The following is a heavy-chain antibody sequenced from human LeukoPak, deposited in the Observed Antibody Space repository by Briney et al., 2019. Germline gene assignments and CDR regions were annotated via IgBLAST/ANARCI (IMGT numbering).Heavy chain of an antibody. CDR1: GFTFSDYY. Sequence: GGSLRLSCAASGFTFSDYYMSWIRQAPGKGLEWVSAISGSGGSTYYADSVKGRFTISRDNSKNTLYLQMNSLRAEDTAVYYCAKEAIFGVGHSDYWGQGTLVTVSS. J-gene: IGHJ4*02. CDR3: AKEAIFGVGHSDY. CDR2: ISGSGGST. D-gene: IGHD3-3*01. V-gene: IGHV3-23*01.